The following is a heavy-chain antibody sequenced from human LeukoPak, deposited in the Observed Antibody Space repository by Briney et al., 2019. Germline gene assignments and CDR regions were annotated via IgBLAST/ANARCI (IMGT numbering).Heavy chain of an antibody. V-gene: IGHV3-21*01. CDR2: ISSSSSYI. CDR3: ARGQYSSGWFGH. Sequence: PGGSLRLSCAASGFSFSSYAMSWVRQAPGKGLEWVSSISSSSSYIYYADSVKGRFTISRDNAKNSLYLQMNSLRAEDTAVYYCARGQYSSGWFGHWGQGTLVTVSS. D-gene: IGHD6-19*01. CDR1: GFSFSSYA. J-gene: IGHJ5*02.